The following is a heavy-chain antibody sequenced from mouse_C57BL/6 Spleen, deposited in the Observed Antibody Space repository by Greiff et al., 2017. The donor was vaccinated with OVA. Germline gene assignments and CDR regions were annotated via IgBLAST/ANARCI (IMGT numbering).Heavy chain of an antibody. D-gene: IGHD1-1*01. J-gene: IGHJ4*01. CDR1: GFTFSDYG. CDR3: ARRGYYYGSSSPLYAMDY. Sequence: EVKLVESGGGLVKPGGSLKLSCAASGFTFSDYGMHWVRQAPEKGLEWVAYISSGSSTIYYADTVKGRFTISRDNAKNTLFLQMTRLRSEDTAMYYCARRGYYYGSSSPLYAMDYWGQGTSVTVSS. CDR2: ISSGSSTI. V-gene: IGHV5-17*01.